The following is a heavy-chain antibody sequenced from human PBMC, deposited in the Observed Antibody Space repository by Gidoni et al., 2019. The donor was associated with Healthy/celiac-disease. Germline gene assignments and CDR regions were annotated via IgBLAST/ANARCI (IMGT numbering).Heavy chain of an antibody. CDR2: ISYDGSNK. V-gene: IGHV3-30-3*01. CDR1: GFTFSSYA. D-gene: IGHD2-2*01. Sequence: QVQLVESGGGVVQPGRSLRLSCAASGFTFSSYAMHWVRQAPGKGLELVAVISYDGSNKYYADSVKGRFTISRDNSKNTLYLQMNSLRAEDTAVYYCARDTIGYCSSTSCYLNGMDVWGQGTTVTVSS. CDR3: ARDTIGYCSSTSCYLNGMDV. J-gene: IGHJ6*02.